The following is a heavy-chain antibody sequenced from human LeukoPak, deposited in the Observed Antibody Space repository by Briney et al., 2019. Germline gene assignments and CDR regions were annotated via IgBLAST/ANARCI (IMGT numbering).Heavy chain of an antibody. J-gene: IGHJ4*02. CDR1: GGTFSSYA. CDR2: IIPIFGTA. D-gene: IGHD3-22*01. V-gene: IGHV1-69*05. Sequence: SVKVSCKASGGTFSSYAISWVRQAPGQGLEWMGGIIPIFGTANYAQKFQGRVTITTDESTSTAYMELSSLRSEDTAVYYCARGRSYYDSSRYYYDYWGQGILVTFSS. CDR3: ARGRSYYDSSRYYYDY.